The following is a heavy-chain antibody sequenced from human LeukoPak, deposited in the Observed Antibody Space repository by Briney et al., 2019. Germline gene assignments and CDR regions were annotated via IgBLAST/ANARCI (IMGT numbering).Heavy chain of an antibody. CDR3: AREDTAMVMDY. CDR2: IYHSGST. CDR1: GGSISSGGYY. Sequence: SQTLSLTCTVSGGSISSGGYYWSWIRQPPGKGLEWIGEIYHSGSTNYNPSLKSRVTISVDKSKNQFSLKLSSVTAADTAVYYCAREDTAMVMDYWGQGTLVTVSS. J-gene: IGHJ4*02. V-gene: IGHV4-30-2*01. D-gene: IGHD5-18*01.